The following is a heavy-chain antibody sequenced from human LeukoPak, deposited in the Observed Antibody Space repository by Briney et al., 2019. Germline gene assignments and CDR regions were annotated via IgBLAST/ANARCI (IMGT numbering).Heavy chain of an antibody. Sequence: PGGSLRLSCAASGFTFSSYGMHWVRQAPGKGLEWVAVIWYDGSNKYYADSVKGRFTISRDNSKNMLYLQMNSLRAEDTAVYYCARARGAAGNYYYFDYWGQGTLVTVSS. D-gene: IGHD6-13*01. CDR3: ARARGAAGNYYYFDY. CDR1: GFTFSSYG. J-gene: IGHJ4*02. CDR2: IWYDGSNK. V-gene: IGHV3-33*01.